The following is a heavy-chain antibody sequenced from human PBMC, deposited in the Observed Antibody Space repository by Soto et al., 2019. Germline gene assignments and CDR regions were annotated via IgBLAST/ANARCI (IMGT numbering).Heavy chain of an antibody. CDR1: GFTFSSYG. CDR3: AKTEEWLLPPGY. J-gene: IGHJ4*02. D-gene: IGHD3-3*01. V-gene: IGHV3-30*18. Sequence: GGSLRLSCAASGFTFSSYGMHWVRQAPGKGLEWVAVISYDGSNKYYADSVKGRFTISRDNSKNTLYLQMNSLRAEDTAVYYCAKTEEWLLPPGYWGQGTLVTSPQ. CDR2: ISYDGSNK.